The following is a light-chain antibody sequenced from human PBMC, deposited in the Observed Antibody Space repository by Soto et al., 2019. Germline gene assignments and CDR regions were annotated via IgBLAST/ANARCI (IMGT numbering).Light chain of an antibody. CDR2: EVS. V-gene: IGLV2-23*02. CDR3: CSYAGSSYYV. J-gene: IGLJ1*01. Sequence: QSALTQPPSASGSPGQSVTISCTGTSSDVGLYNYVSWYQQHPGKAPKVIIFEVSQRPSGVSNRFSGSKSGNTASLTISGLQAEDEAYYYCCSYAGSSYYVFGSGTKLTVL. CDR1: SSDVGLYNY.